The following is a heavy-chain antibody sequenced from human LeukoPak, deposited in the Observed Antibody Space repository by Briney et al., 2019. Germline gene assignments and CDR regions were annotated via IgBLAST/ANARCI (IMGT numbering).Heavy chain of an antibody. CDR2: IWFDGSNK. Sequence: GGSLRLSCAASGFTFSYYGMHWVRQARGKGLEWVAVIWFDGSNKYYADSVKGRFTVSRDNSKNTMDLQMNSLRAEDTAVYYCAREQYGSDDALDIWGQGTMVTVSS. D-gene: IGHD4-17*01. V-gene: IGHV3-33*01. CDR1: GFTFSYYG. CDR3: AREQYGSDDALDI. J-gene: IGHJ3*02.